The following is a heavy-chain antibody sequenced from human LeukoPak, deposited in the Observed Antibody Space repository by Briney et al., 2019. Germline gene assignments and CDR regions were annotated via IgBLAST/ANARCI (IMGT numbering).Heavy chain of an antibody. CDR2: ISYDGSNK. J-gene: IGHJ4*02. D-gene: IGHD1-26*01. CDR3: VRDLGGRSGH. CDR1: GFTFSSYA. Sequence: PGGSLRLSCAASGFTFSSYAVHWVRQAPGKGLEWVAVISYDGSNKYYADSVKGRSTIFRDNAKNTLYLQMNSLRAEDTAVYYCVRDLGGRSGHWGQGTLVTVSS. V-gene: IGHV3-30-3*01.